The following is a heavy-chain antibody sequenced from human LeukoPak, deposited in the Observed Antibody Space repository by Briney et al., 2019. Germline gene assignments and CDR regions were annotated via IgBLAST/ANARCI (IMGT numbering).Heavy chain of an antibody. CDR2: IYTSGST. CDR3: ARHGPPDLYSGSYGSAFDI. CDR1: GGSISSGSYY. Sequence: SETLSLTCTVSGGSISSGSYYWSWIRQPAGKGLEWIGRIYTSGSTNYNPSLKSRVTISVDTSKNQFSLKLSSVTAADTAVYYCARHGPPDLYSGSYGSAFDIWGQGTMVAVSS. D-gene: IGHD1-26*01. V-gene: IGHV4-61*02. J-gene: IGHJ3*02.